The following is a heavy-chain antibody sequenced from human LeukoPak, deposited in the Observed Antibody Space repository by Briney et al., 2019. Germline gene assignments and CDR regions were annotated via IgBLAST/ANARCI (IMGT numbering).Heavy chain of an antibody. CDR3: AREPYYYDSSGYYLA. Sequence: GGSLRLSCAASGFTFSSYSMNWVHQAPGKGLEWVSSISSSSSYIYYADSVKGRFTISRDNAKNSLYLQMNSLRAEDTAVYYCAREPYYYDSSGYYLAWGQGTLVTVSS. D-gene: IGHD3-22*01. V-gene: IGHV3-21*01. CDR1: GFTFSSYS. J-gene: IGHJ5*02. CDR2: ISSSSSYI.